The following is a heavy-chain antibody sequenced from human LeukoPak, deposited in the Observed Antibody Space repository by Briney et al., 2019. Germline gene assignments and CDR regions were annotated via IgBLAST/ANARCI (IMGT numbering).Heavy chain of an antibody. V-gene: IGHV3-13*01. Sequence: GGSLRLSCAASGFTFRSYDMHWVRQATGKGLEWVSGVGTAGEIYYPGSVKGRFTISRENAKNSLYLQMNSLRAGDTAVYYCARAAYSSTWYSRYFDLWGRGTLVTVSS. D-gene: IGHD6-13*01. CDR3: ARAAYSSTWYSRYFDL. CDR2: VGTAGEI. J-gene: IGHJ2*01. CDR1: GFTFRSYD.